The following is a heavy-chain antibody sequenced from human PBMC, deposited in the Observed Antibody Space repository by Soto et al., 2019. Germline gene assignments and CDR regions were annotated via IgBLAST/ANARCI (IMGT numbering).Heavy chain of an antibody. CDR1: GFTLSRYT. CDR3: VKDGDNTGYYFTYYFDH. D-gene: IGHD3-22*01. V-gene: IGHV3-43*01. J-gene: IGHJ4*02. CDR2: NSWDGGTS. Sequence: PGGSLRLSCAASGFTLSRYTMHWVRQAPGKGLEWVALNSWDGGTSAYADSVKGRFTVSRDNKKSFLYLQMDSLGPDDTALYYRVKDGDNTGYYFTYYFDHWGQGAPVTVSS.